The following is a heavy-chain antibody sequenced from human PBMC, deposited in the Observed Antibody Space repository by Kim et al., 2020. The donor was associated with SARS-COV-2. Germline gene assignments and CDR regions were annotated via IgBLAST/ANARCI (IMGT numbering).Heavy chain of an antibody. CDR2: IYYSGST. CDR1: GGSISTSSYY. Sequence: SETLSLTCTVSGGSISTSSYYWGWIRQPPGKGLEWIGSIYYSGSTYYNPSLKSRVTISVDTSKNQFSLKLSSVTAADAAVYYCARVLAAAAAGSFYFDFWGQGTLVTVSS. J-gene: IGHJ4*02. D-gene: IGHD6-13*01. CDR3: ARVLAAAAAGSFYFDF. V-gene: IGHV4-39*01.